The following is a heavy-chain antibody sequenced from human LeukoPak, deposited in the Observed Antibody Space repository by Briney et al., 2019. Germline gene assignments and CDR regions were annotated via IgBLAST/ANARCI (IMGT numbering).Heavy chain of an antibody. CDR3: ARDKEVWIQLWSDEYYFDY. J-gene: IGHJ4*02. V-gene: IGHV3-23*01. Sequence: GGSLRLSCAASGFTFSSYTMTWVRQAPGMGLEWVSAIGGSIDNTYYADSVKGRFTISRDISKDTLYLQMNSLRAEDTAVYYCARDKEVWIQLWSDEYYFDYWGQGTLVTVSS. CDR2: IGGSIDNT. D-gene: IGHD5-18*01. CDR1: GFTFSSYT.